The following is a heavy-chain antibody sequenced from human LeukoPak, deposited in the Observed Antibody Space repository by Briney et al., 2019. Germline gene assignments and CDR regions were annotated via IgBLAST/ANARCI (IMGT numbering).Heavy chain of an antibody. CDR2: IYYSGST. V-gene: IGHV4-59*12. D-gene: IGHD5-24*01. J-gene: IGHJ4*02. Sequence: SETLSLTCTVSGGSISSYYWSWIRQPPGKGLEWIGYIYYSGSTNYNPSLKSRVTISVDTSKNQFSLKLSSVTAADTAVYYCARDPMQRDGYNYFDYWGQGTLVTVSS. CDR3: ARDPMQRDGYNYFDY. CDR1: GGSISSYY.